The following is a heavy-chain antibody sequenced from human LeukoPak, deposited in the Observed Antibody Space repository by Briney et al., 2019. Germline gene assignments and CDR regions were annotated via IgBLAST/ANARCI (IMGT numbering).Heavy chain of an antibody. D-gene: IGHD4-23*01. J-gene: IGHJ4*02. CDR1: GFTFSRHW. V-gene: IGHV3-74*01. Sequence: GGPLRLSCAASGFTFSRHWMHWVCLAPGTGLVLVSYSDYDENRNYADAVKRRFTISRDNDKNTDYLQMNSLRAEDTAMYFCAREIGKSGISWGFDQWGQGTLVTVSS. CDR3: AREIGKSGISWGFDQ. CDR2: SDYDENR.